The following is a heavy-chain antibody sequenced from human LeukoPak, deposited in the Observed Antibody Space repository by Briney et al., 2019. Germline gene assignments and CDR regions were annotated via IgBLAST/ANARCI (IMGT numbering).Heavy chain of an antibody. CDR1: GYTFTGYY. CDR2: INPNSGGT. J-gene: IGHJ4*02. Sequence: GASVKVSCKASGYTFTGYYMHWVRQAPGQGLEWMGWINPNSGGTNYAQKFQGRVTMTRDTSISTAYMELSRLRSDDTAVYYCARVYSSSWWYFDYWGQGTLVTVSS. D-gene: IGHD6-13*01. CDR3: ARVYSSSWWYFDY. V-gene: IGHV1-2*02.